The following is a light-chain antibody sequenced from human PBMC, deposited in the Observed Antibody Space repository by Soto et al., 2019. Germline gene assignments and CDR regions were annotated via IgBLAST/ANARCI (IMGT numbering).Light chain of an antibody. CDR1: QDISNY. CDR3: QQYSNRPPFT. Sequence: DIQMTQSPSSLSASVGDRVTITCQASQDISNYLNWYQQKPGKAPKLLIYDASNLETGVPSRFIGGGSGTDFTLPIISRQPEDIATYYCQQYSNRPPFTFGHGTKVDIK. CDR2: DAS. V-gene: IGKV1-33*01. J-gene: IGKJ3*01.